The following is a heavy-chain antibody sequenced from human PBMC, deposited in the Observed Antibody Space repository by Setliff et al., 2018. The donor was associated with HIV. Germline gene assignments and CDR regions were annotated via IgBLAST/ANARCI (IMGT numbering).Heavy chain of an antibody. D-gene: IGHD3-10*01. CDR2: IRYDGSNK. J-gene: IGHJ6*02. V-gene: IGHV3-30*02. CDR3: AKDWKVWFGELSQDYYYGLEV. CDR1: GLTFSSHG. Sequence: PGGSLRLSCAASGLTFSSHGMHWVRQAPGKGLEWVAFIRYDGSNKYYADSVKGRFTISRDNSKNTLYLQMNSLRAEDTAVYYCAKDWKVWFGELSQDYYYGLEVWGQGTTVTVSS.